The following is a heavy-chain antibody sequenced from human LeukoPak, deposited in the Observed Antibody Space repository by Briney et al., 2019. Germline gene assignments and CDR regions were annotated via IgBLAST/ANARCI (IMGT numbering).Heavy chain of an antibody. CDR3: AKDQYSGSYYFDY. V-gene: IGHV3-30*02. J-gene: IGHJ4*02. Sequence: GGSLRLSCAASGFTFSSFGMRWVRQAPGKGLQWVAFIRYDGRDKYYADSVKGRFTISRDNSKNTLYLQMNSLRAEDTAVYYCAKDQYSGSYYFDYWGQGTLVTVSS. CDR1: GFTFSSFG. CDR2: IRYDGRDK. D-gene: IGHD1-26*01.